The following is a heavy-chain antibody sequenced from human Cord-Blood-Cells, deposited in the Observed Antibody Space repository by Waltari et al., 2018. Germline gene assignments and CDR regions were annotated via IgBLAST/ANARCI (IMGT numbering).Heavy chain of an antibody. D-gene: IGHD3-9*01. CDR2: VYSGGST. V-gene: IGHV3-53*04. Sequence: EVQLVESGGGLVQPGGSLRLSCAASGFTVSSNYMSWVRQAPGKGLEWVSVVYSGGSTYYADSVKGRFTISRHNSKNTLYLQMNSLRAEDTAVYYCARTISRYFDYWGQGTLVTVSS. CDR1: GFTVSSNY. J-gene: IGHJ4*02. CDR3: ARTISRYFDY.